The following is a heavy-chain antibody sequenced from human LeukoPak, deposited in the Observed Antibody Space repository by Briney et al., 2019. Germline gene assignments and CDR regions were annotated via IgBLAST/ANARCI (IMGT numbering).Heavy chain of an antibody. CDR3: ARQHSRGRIHYFDY. V-gene: IGHV4-39*01. J-gene: IGHJ4*02. CDR1: GGSISSSSYY. CDR2: IYYSGST. D-gene: IGHD3-16*01. Sequence: SQTLSLTCTVSGGSISSSSYYWGWIRQPPGKGLEWIGSIYYSGSTYYNPSLKSRVTIPVDTSKNQFSLKLSSVTAADTAVYYCARQHSRGRIHYFDYWGQGTLVTVSS.